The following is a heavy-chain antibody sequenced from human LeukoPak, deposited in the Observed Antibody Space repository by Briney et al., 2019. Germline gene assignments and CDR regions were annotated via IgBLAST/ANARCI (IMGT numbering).Heavy chain of an antibody. Sequence: PSETLSLTCTVSGGSISSYYWSWIRQPPGKGLEWIGYIYYSGSTNYNPSLKSRVTISVDTSKNQFSLKLSSVTAADTAVYYCAREYPGDYWGQGTLVTVSS. CDR1: GGSISSYY. D-gene: IGHD2-2*02. CDR2: IYYSGST. V-gene: IGHV4-59*01. CDR3: AREYPGDY. J-gene: IGHJ4*02.